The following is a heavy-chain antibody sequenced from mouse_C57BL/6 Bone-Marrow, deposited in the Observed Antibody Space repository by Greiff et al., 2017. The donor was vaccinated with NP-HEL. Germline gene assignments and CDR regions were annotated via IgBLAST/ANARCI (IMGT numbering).Heavy chain of an antibody. J-gene: IGHJ4*01. V-gene: IGHV2-5*01. D-gene: IGHD2-2*01. CDR3: AKPLWLRHAMDY. Sequence: VQRVESGPGLVQPSQSLSITCTVSGFSLTSYGVHWVRQSPGKGLEWLGVIWRGGSTDYNAAFMSRLSITKDNSKSQVFFKMNSLQADDTAIYYCAKPLWLRHAMDYWGQGTSVTVSS. CDR1: GFSLTSYG. CDR2: IWRGGST.